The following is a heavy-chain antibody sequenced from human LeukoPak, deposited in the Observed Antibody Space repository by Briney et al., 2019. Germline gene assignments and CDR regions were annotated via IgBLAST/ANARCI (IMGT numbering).Heavy chain of an antibody. D-gene: IGHD2-2*01. CDR3: VACSSASCYGDRFDP. CDR1: GFTFSSYA. Sequence: PGGSLRLSCAASGFTFSSYAMSWVRQAPGKGLEWVSAISGSGGSTYYADSVKGRFTISRDNSKNTLYLQMNSLGAEDTAVYYCVACSSASCYGDRFDPWGQGTLVTVSS. V-gene: IGHV3-23*01. J-gene: IGHJ5*02. CDR2: ISGSGGST.